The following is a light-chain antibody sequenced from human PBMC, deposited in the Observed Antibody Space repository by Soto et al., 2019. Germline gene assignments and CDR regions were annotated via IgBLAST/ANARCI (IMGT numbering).Light chain of an antibody. CDR3: QQYGSSPRT. CDR1: QSVINNY. Sequence: EIVLTQSPGTLSLSPGQRATLSCRASQSVINNYLAWYQQKPGQAPRLLIYGASNTASGFPDRFSRSGSGTDFTLTISSLEPEDFAVYYCQQYGSSPRTFGQGTKVEIK. J-gene: IGKJ1*01. CDR2: GAS. V-gene: IGKV3-20*01.